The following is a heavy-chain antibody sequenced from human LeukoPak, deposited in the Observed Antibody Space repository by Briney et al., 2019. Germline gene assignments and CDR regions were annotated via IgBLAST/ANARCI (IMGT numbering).Heavy chain of an antibody. CDR1: GGSLTDGDYY. CDR2: TWRG. J-gene: IGHJ6*02. CDR3: VRIFGYYQEAMDV. Sequence: SETLSLTCTASGGSLTDGDYYWGWVRQPPGTGLHWLATTWRGASLNSRVTISLDTSQNQFSLRLTSVTASDTAVYYCVRIFGYYQEAMDVWGPGITVTVSS. V-gene: IGHV4-61*08. D-gene: IGHD3-3*01.